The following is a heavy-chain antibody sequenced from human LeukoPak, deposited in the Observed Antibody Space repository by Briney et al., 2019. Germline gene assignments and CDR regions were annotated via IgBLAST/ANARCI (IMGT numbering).Heavy chain of an antibody. V-gene: IGHV1-3*01. D-gene: IGHD2-15*01. CDR2: INAGNGNT. J-gene: IGHJ5*02. CDR1: GYTSTSYA. Sequence: GASVKVSCKASGYTSTSYAMHWVRQAPGQRLEWMGWINAGNGNTKYSQKFQGRVTITRDTSASTAYMELSSLRSEDTAVYYCASSGGISEWFDPWGQGTLVTVSS. CDR3: ASSGGISEWFDP.